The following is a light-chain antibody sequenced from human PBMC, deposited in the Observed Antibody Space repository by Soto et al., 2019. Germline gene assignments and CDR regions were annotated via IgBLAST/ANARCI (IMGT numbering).Light chain of an antibody. V-gene: IGLV2-18*02. J-gene: IGLJ1*01. CDR3: LSYTSSNSYV. Sequence: QSVLTQPPSVSGSPGRSVTISCTGTSSDVGSYNRVSWYQQPPGTAPKLMIYEVSNRPSGVPDRFSGSKSGNTASLTISGLQAGDEADYYCLSYTSSNSYVFGTGTKVTV. CDR2: EVS. CDR1: SSDVGSYNR.